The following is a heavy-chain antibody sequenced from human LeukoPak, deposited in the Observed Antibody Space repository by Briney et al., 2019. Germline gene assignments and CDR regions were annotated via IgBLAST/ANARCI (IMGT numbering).Heavy chain of an antibody. CDR1: GGSISSSPYY. V-gene: IGHV4-39*07. CDR3: AGFYMDV. J-gene: IGHJ6*03. CDR2: INHSGST. Sequence: SETLSLTCTVSGGSISSSPYYWSWIRQPPGKGLEWIGEINHSGSTNYNPSLKSRVTISVDTSKNQFSLKLSSVTAADTAVYYCAGFYMDVWGKGTTVTISS.